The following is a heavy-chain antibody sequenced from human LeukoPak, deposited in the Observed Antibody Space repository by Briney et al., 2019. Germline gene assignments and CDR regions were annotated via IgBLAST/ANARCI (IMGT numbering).Heavy chain of an antibody. CDR1: GGSISSSSYY. V-gene: IGHV4-39*01. D-gene: IGHD2-15*01. CDR3: ARHATSIYCSGGSCPNHFQH. CDR2: IYYSGST. Sequence: SETLSLTCTVSGGSISSSSYYWGWIRQPPGKGLEWIGSIYYSGSTYYNPSLKSRVTISVDTSKNQFSLKLSSVTAADTAVYYCARHATSIYCSGGSCPNHFQHWGQGTLVTVSS. J-gene: IGHJ1*01.